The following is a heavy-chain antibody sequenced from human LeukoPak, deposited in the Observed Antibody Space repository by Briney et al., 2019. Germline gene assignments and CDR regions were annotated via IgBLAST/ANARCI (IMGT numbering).Heavy chain of an antibody. CDR3: ARDSSGWYNWFDP. CDR2: IIPIFGTA. D-gene: IGHD6-19*01. CDR1: GGTFTSYA. Sequence: SVKVSCKASGGTFTSYAISWVRQAPGQGREWRGRIIPIFGTANNAQQLQGRVTIPTDESTSQAYMELGTLKSEDTAVYYCARDSSGWYNWFDPWGQGTLVTVSS. J-gene: IGHJ5*02. V-gene: IGHV1-69*05.